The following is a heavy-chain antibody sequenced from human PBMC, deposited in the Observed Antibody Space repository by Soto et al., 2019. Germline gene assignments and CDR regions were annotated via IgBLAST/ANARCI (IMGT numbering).Heavy chain of an antibody. Sequence: SVKVSCKASGGTFSSYAISWVRQAPGQGLEWMGGIIPIFGTANYAQKFQDRVTMTRDTSISTAYMELSRLRSDDTAVYYCARGGGTILAPLPWGQGTLVTVSS. D-gene: IGHD3-3*01. CDR3: ARGGGTILAPLP. CDR1: GGTFSSYA. J-gene: IGHJ5*02. CDR2: IIPIFGTA. V-gene: IGHV1-69*05.